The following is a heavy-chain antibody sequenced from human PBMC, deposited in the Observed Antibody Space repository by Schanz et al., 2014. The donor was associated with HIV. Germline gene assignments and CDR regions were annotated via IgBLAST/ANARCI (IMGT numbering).Heavy chain of an antibody. CDR1: GFTFSTYA. D-gene: IGHD6-6*01. J-gene: IGHJ4*02. CDR3: AKGWRGYSISSLVDY. CDR2: IWSDGNNK. V-gene: IGHV3-30*02. Sequence: VQLVESGGGLVQPGGSLRLSCAASGFTFSTYAMHWVRQAPGKGLEWVAVIWSDGNNKYYGDSVKGRFTISRDNSKNTLYLQMNSLGVEDTAVYYCAKGWRGYSISSLVDYWGQGSLVTVSS.